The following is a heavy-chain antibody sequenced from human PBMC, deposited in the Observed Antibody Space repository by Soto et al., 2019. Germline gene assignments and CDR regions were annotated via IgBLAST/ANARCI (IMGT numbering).Heavy chain of an antibody. J-gene: IGHJ4*02. D-gene: IGHD3-10*01. Sequence: NPSETLSLTCTVSGGSINSGGYYWNWIRQHPGKGLEWIGYIYYSGSTYYNPSLKSRVTISVDTSKNQFSLKLTSVTAADTAVYYCARDDSERPATYWGQGNLVTVSS. CDR3: ARDDSERPATY. CDR1: GGSINSGGYY. V-gene: IGHV4-61*08. CDR2: IYYSGST.